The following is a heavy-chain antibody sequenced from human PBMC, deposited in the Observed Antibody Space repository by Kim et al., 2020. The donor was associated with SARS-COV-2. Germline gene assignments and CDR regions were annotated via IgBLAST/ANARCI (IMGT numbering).Heavy chain of an antibody. V-gene: IGHV3-9*01. D-gene: IGHD3-22*01. J-gene: IGHJ3*02. CDR2: ISWNSDSI. CDR1: GFSFGDYA. Sequence: GGSLRLSCAASGFSFGDYAMHWVRQGPGKGLEWVAGISWNSDSIDYADFVKGRFTISRDNAKNSLYLQMDYLRGDDTALYYCAKSEDSSGRTDGFDIWG. CDR3: AKSEDSSGRTDGFDI.